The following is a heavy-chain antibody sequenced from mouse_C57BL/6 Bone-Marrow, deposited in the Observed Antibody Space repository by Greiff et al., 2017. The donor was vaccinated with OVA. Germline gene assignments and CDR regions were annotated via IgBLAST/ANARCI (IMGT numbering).Heavy chain of an antibody. Sequence: QVQLQQPGAELVKPGASVKLSCTASGYTFTSYWMHWVQQTPGQGLEWIGLIHPNSGSTNYNEKFKSKATLTVAKSSSTAYLQLSSLTSEDSAVYYCARWGYGAWFAYWGQGTLVTVSA. CDR3: ARWGYGAWFAY. CDR1: GYTFTSYW. V-gene: IGHV1-64*01. D-gene: IGHD1-1*02. J-gene: IGHJ3*01. CDR2: IHPNSGST.